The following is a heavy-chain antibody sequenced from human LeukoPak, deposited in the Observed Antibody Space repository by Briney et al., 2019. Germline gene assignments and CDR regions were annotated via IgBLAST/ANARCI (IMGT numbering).Heavy chain of an antibody. V-gene: IGHV4-4*07. CDR2: IYTSGST. Sequence: SETLSLTSTVSGGSISRSYSNWIRPPAGTGLERIGRIYTSGSTNYNPSLKSRVTISVDKSKNQFSLKLSSVTAADTAMYYCARDLLYVGYYYYYMDVWGKGTTVTVSS. D-gene: IGHD2/OR15-2a*01. CDR3: ARDLLYVGYYYYYMDV. CDR1: GGSISRSY. J-gene: IGHJ6*03.